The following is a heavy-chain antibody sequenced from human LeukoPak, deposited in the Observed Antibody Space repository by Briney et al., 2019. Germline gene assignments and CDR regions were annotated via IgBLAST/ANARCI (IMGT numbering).Heavy chain of an antibody. V-gene: IGHV3-21*01. Sequence: GGSLRLSCAASGFTFSSYSMNWVRQAPGKGLEWVSSISSSSSYIYYADSVKGRFTISRDNAKNSLYLQMNSLRAEDTAVYYCARGGPAEVIDYWGQGTLVTVSS. D-gene: IGHD3-16*01. CDR1: GFTFSSYS. CDR2: ISSSSSYI. CDR3: ARGGPAEVIDY. J-gene: IGHJ4*02.